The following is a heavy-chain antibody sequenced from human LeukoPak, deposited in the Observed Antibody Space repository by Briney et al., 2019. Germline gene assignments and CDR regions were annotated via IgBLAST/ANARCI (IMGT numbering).Heavy chain of an antibody. J-gene: IGHJ3*01. D-gene: IGHD2-21*02. CDR2: ISSSGNSI. Sequence: PGGSLRLSCAASGFTFSSYETNWVRQAPGKGLEWVSYISSSGNSIYYADSVKGRFTISRDNFKNTVFLRMNSLRAEDTAVYYCAKVVLLLTASDAFDFWGQGAKVTVSS. CDR1: GFTFSSYE. CDR3: AKVVLLLTASDAFDF. V-gene: IGHV3-48*03.